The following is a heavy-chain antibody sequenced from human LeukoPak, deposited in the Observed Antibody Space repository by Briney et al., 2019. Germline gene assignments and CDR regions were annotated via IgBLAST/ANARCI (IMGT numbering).Heavy chain of an antibody. J-gene: IGHJ4*02. CDR2: IYHSGST. CDR3: ARGYTSGLYYFDY. D-gene: IGHD6-19*01. V-gene: IGHV4-38-2*02. Sequence: PSETLSLTCTVSGYSISSGYYWGWIRQPPGKGLEWIGSIYHSGSTFYNPSLKSPVTISLDTSKNHFSLKLSSVTAADTAVYYCARGYTSGLYYFDYWGQGNLVTVSS. CDR1: GYSISSGYY.